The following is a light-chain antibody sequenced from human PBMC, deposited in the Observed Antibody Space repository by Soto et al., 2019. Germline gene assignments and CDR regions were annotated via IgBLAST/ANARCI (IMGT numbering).Light chain of an antibody. J-gene: IGLJ3*02. Sequence: QSVLTQPASVSGSPGQSITISCTGTSSDVGLYNYVSWYQQHPGKAPKLMIYEVSNRPSGVSNRFSGSKSGNTASLTISGLQAEDEADYYCSSYTSISTLVFGGGTKLTVL. V-gene: IGLV2-14*01. CDR2: EVS. CDR3: SSYTSISTLV. CDR1: SSDVGLYNY.